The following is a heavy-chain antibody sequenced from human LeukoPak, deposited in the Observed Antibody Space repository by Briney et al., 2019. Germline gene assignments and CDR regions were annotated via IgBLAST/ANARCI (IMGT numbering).Heavy chain of an antibody. CDR2: IYYSGTT. V-gene: IGHV4-39*07. Sequence: SETLSLTCTVSGGSISSSSYYWGWIRQPPGKGLEWIGSIYYSGTTNYNPSLESRVTISIDTSKNQFSLKLSSVTAADTAVYYCARTMTSDYDYVWGSFRYFDYWGQGTLVTVSS. CDR3: ARTMTSDYDYVWGSFRYFDY. CDR1: GGSISSSSYY. J-gene: IGHJ4*02. D-gene: IGHD3-16*02.